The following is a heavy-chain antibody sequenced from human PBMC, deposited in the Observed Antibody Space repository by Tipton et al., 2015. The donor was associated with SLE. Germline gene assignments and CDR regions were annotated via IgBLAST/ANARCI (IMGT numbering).Heavy chain of an antibody. CDR1: GFNFSTYD. CDR3: AKDYRNTMILGQVIGEIFDC. V-gene: IGHV3-23*01. CDR2: ISGSGRRT. D-gene: IGHD3/OR15-3a*01. Sequence: SLRLSCAASGFNFSTYDMSWVRQAPGKGLEWVSAISGSGRRTYYADSVKGRFTISRDNSKNIVFLQMNSLRAEDTAVYYCAKDYRNTMILGQVIGEIFDCWGQGTLVTVSS. J-gene: IGHJ4*02.